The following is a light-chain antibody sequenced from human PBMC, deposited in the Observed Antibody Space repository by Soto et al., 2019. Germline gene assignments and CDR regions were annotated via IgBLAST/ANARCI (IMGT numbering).Light chain of an antibody. J-gene: IGKJ5*01. V-gene: IGKV3D-20*02. CDR1: QGVTPAY. CDR3: MQGTHWPPT. CDR2: GAS. Sequence: EIVLTQSPGTLSLSPGERATLSCRASQGVTPAYLAWYQHKPGQAPRLLIYGASNRATGIPDRFSGSGSGTDFTLKISRVEAEDVGVYYCMQGTHWPPTFGQGTRLEIK.